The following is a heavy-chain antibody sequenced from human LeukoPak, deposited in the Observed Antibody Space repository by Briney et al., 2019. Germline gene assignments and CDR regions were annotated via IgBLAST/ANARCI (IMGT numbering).Heavy chain of an antibody. D-gene: IGHD4-23*01. CDR1: GFTVSSNY. V-gene: IGHV3-53*01. Sequence: GGSLRLSCAASGFTVSSNYMSWVRQAPGKGLEWVSVIYSGGSTYYADSVKGRFTISRDNSKNTLYLQMNSLRAEDTAVYYCARGQWAVVTAFDHWGQGTLVTVSS. J-gene: IGHJ4*02. CDR2: IYSGGST. CDR3: ARGQWAVVTAFDH.